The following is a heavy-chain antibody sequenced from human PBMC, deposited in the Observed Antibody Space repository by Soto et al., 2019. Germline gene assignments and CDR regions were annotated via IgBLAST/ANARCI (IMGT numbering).Heavy chain of an antibody. CDR2: IYDSGNT. D-gene: IGHD2-15*01. Sequence: PGETLSLTCAVSGYSISSGYYRGWIRQPPGKGLEWIGNIYDSGNTNYNTSLKSRVTISVDTSKNQFSLKVSSVTAADTAVYYCARDHIVMVAAAVYYYYGMDVWGQGTTVTVSS. J-gene: IGHJ6*02. CDR3: ARDHIVMVAAAVYYYYGMDV. V-gene: IGHV4-38-2*02. CDR1: GYSISSGYY.